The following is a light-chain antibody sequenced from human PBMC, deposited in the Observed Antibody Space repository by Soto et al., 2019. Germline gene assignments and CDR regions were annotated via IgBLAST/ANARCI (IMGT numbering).Light chain of an antibody. Sequence: EIVLTQSPATLSLSPGERATLSCRASQSISSNLAWYQQKPGQAPRLLIYGASTRATGIPARCSGSGSGTEFTLTISSLQSEDFAVYYCQQYNNWPRTFGQGTKVDIK. CDR2: GAS. CDR3: QQYNNWPRT. V-gene: IGKV3-15*01. CDR1: QSISSN. J-gene: IGKJ1*01.